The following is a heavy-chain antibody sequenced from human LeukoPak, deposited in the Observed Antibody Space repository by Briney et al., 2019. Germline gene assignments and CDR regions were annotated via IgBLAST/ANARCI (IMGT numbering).Heavy chain of an antibody. CDR2: ISWNSGGI. CDR3: SRVSAYTTSSGEFDY. J-gene: IGHJ4*02. Sequence: GGSLRLSCAASGFTFSSYWMSWVRHAPGKGLEWVSGISWNSGGIAYADSVKGRFTISRDNAKNSLYLQMNSLRAEDTALYYCSRVSAYTTSSGEFDYWGQGTLVTVSS. V-gene: IGHV3-9*01. CDR1: GFTFSSYW. D-gene: IGHD6-6*01.